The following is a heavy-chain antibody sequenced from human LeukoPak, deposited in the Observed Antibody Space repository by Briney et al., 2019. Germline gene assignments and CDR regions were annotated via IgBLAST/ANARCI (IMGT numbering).Heavy chain of an antibody. CDR1: GGTFSNYI. Sequence: SVKVSCKASGGTFSNYIVSWVRQAPGQGLEWMGRITPILGSTNYAQKLQGRVTFSADKSTSTVYMELTSLRSEDTAVYYCARASEVTRSSWYVPPFDSRGQGTLVTVSS. CDR3: ARASEVTRSSWYVPPFDS. D-gene: IGHD6-13*01. V-gene: IGHV1-69*08. CDR2: ITPILGST. J-gene: IGHJ5*01.